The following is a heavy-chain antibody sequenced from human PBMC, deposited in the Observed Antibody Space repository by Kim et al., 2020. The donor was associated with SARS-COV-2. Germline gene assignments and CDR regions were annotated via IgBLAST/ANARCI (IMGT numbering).Heavy chain of an antibody. D-gene: IGHD3-16*01. CDR2: IYYSGST. CDR3: ARSPGGDGYKTGYYYYYMDV. CDR1: GGSISSYY. J-gene: IGHJ6*03. V-gene: IGHV4-59*08. Sequence: SETLSLTCTVSGGSISSYYWSWIRQPPGKGLEWIGYIYYSGSTNYNPSLKSRVTISVDTSKNQFSLKLSSVTAADTAVYYCARSPGGDGYKTGYYYYYMDVWGKGTTVTVSS.